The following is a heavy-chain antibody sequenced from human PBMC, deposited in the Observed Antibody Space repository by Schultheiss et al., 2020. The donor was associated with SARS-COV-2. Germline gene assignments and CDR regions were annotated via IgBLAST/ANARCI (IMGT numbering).Heavy chain of an antibody. Sequence: GGSLRLSCAASGFTFDDYAMHWVRQAPGKGLEWVSAISGSGGSTYYADSVKGRFTISRDNSKNTLYLQMGSLRAEDMAVYCCAREVSGSYSIWGQGTMVTVSS. CDR2: ISGSGGST. CDR3: AREVSGSYSI. D-gene: IGHD1-26*01. V-gene: IGHV3-23*01. CDR1: GFTFDDYA. J-gene: IGHJ3*02.